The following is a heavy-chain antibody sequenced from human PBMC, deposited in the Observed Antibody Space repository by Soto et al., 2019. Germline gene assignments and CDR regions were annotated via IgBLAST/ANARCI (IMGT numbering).Heavy chain of an antibody. CDR3: SRVDPGETSPFDH. Sequence: ASVKVSFKASGYIFTSYYIQWVRQAPGQGLEWMGWINPFDGSRMYAQSFQGRVTMTRDTSTSTVYMEVSSLRSEDTAVYYCSRVDPGETSPFDHWGQGTLVTVSS. CDR1: GYIFTSYY. V-gene: IGHV1-46*03. CDR2: INPFDGSR. J-gene: IGHJ4*02. D-gene: IGHD3-10*01.